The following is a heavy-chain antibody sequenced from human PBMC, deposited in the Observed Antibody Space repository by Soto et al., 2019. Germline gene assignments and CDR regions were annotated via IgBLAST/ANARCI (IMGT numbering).Heavy chain of an antibody. CDR2: ISSSSSYI. CDR3: ARFPPPLRFGELFLTPNWFDP. Sequence: KAGGSLRLSSAASGFTFSSYSMNWVRQAPGKGLEWVSSISSSSSYIYYADSVKGRFTISRDNAKNSLYLQMNSLRAEDTAVYYCARFPPPLRFGELFLTPNWFDPWGQVPLVTVS. J-gene: IGHJ5*02. V-gene: IGHV3-21*01. D-gene: IGHD3-10*01. CDR1: GFTFSSYS.